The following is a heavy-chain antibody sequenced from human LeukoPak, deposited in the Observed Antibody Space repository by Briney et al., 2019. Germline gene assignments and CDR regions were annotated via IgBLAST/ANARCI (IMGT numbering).Heavy chain of an antibody. CDR2: LDVGGST. D-gene: IGHD2-15*01. CDR3: ARGGNSGGSLRSPFDI. V-gene: IGHV3-53*01. J-gene: IGHJ3*02. Sequence: GGSLRLSCAASGLSVSGNYMSWVRQPPGKGLEWVSVLDVGGSTYYADSVKGRFTISRGKSKNTLYLQINSLRAEDTAVYYCARGGNSGGSLRSPFDIWGRGTMVTVSS. CDR1: GLSVSGNY.